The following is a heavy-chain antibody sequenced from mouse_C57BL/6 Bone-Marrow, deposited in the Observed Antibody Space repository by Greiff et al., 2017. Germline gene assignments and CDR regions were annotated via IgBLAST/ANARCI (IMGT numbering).Heavy chain of an antibody. V-gene: IGHV14-4*01. D-gene: IGHD2-4*01. CDR3: TTGDYDGSN. CDR2: IDPENGDT. J-gene: IGHJ3*01. Sequence: WAYLVRPGASVKLSCTASGFNIKDDYMHWVKQRPEQGLEWIGWIDPENGDTEYASKFQGKATITADTSSNTAYLQLSSLTSEDTAVYYCTTGDYDGSNWGQGTLVTVSA. CDR1: GFNIKDDY.